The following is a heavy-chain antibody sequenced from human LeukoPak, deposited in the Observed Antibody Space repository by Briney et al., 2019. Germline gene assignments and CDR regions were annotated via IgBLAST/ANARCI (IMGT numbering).Heavy chain of an antibody. V-gene: IGHV1-8*02. J-gene: IGHJ4*02. D-gene: IGHD1-26*01. Sequence: ASVNVSCKASGYTFTSYYMHWVRQAPGQGLEWMGWMNPNSGNTGYAQKFQGRVTMTRNTSISTAYMELSSLRSEDTAVYYCARGVSGRFNVPLRTYYFDYWGQGTLVTVSS. CDR1: GYTFTSYY. CDR2: MNPNSGNT. CDR3: ARGVSGRFNVPLRTYYFDY.